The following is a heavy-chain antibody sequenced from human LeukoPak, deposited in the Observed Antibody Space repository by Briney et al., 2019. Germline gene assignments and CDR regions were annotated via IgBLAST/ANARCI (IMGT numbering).Heavy chain of an antibody. CDR1: GYTFTSYG. CDR2: ISAYNGNT. J-gene: IGHJ3*02. CDR3: ATAWELNCSSTSCEPPLYAFDI. Sequence: GASVKVSCKASGYTFTSYGISWVRQAPGQGLEWMGWISAYNGNTNYAQKLQGRVTMTTDTSTSTAYMELRSLRSDDTAVYYCATAWELNCSSTSCEPPLYAFDIWGQGTMVTVSS. D-gene: IGHD2-2*01. V-gene: IGHV1-18*01.